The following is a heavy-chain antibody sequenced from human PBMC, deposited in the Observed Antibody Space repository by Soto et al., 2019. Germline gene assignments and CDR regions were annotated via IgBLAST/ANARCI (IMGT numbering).Heavy chain of an antibody. J-gene: IGHJ3*02. CDR2: IYYSGST. D-gene: IGHD1-26*01. V-gene: IGHV4-31*03. CDR3: ARDQSYGAFDI. CDR1: GGSISSGGYY. Sequence: PSETLSLTCTVSGGSISSGGYYWSWIRQHPGKGLEWIGYIYYSGSTYYNPSLKSRVTISVDTSKNQFSLKLSSVTAADTAVHYCARDQSYGAFDIWGQGTMVTVSS.